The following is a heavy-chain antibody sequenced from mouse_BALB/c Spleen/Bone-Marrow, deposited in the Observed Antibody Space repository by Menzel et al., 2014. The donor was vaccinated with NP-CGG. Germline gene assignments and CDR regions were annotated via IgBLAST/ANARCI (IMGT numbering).Heavy chain of an antibody. Sequence: VQGVESGPGLVAPSQSLSITCTVSGFSLTDYGVSWIRQPPGKGLEWLGVIWGGGNTYCNSTLKSRLSISKDNSKSQVFLKMNGLQTDDTAMYYCAKHGRGLLRNAMDYWGQGTSVTVSS. V-gene: IGHV2-6-5*01. D-gene: IGHD2-3*01. CDR3: AKHGRGLLRNAMDY. CDR2: IWGGGNT. CDR1: GFSLTDYG. J-gene: IGHJ4*01.